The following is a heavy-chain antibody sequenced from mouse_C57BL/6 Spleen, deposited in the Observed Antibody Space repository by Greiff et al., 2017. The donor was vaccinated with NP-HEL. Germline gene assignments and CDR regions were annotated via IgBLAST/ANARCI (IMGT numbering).Heavy chain of an antibody. Sequence: VQLQQSGAELVKPGASVKLSCTASGFNIKDYYMHWVKQRTEQGLEWIGRIDPEDGETKYAPKFQGKATITADTSSNTADLQLSTLTSEHTAVYFCSANWDVFAYWGQGTRVTVSA. V-gene: IGHV14-2*01. CDR2: IDPEDGET. CDR1: GFNIKDYY. D-gene: IGHD4-1*01. J-gene: IGHJ3*01. CDR3: SANWDVFAY.